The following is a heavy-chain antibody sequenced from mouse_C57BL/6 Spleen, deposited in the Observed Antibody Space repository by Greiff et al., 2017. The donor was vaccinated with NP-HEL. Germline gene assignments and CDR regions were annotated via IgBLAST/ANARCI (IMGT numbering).Heavy chain of an antibody. J-gene: IGHJ2*01. V-gene: IGHV3-6*01. CDR3: VLITDYFDY. D-gene: IGHD1-1*01. CDR2: ISYDGSN. CDR1: GYSITSGYY. Sequence: EVKLQESGPGLVKPSQSLSLTCSVTGYSITSGYYWNWIRQFPGNKLEWMGYISYDGSNNYNPSLKNRISITRDTSKNQFFLKLNSVTTEDTATYYCVLITDYFDYWGQGTTLTVSS.